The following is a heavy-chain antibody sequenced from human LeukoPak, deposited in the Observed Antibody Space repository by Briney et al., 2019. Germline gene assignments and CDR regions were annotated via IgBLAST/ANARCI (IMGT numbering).Heavy chain of an antibody. CDR1: GFTFSSYA. CDR2: ISGSGGST. CDR3: AKVGGSGSYFDY. V-gene: IGHV3-23*01. D-gene: IGHD3-10*01. Sequence: GGSLGLSCAASGFTFSSYAMSWVRQAPGKGLEWVSAISGSGGSTYYADSVKGRFTISRDNSKNTLYLQMNSLRAEDTAVYYCAKVGGSGSYFDYWGQGTLVTVSS. J-gene: IGHJ4*02.